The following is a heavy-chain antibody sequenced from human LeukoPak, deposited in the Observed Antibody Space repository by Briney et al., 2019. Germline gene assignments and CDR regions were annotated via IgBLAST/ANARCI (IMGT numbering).Heavy chain of an antibody. D-gene: IGHD6-13*01. J-gene: IGHJ6*02. CDR2: INPNSGGT. CDR1: GYTFTGYY. V-gene: IGHV1-2*02. CDR3: ARERLAAAGRGYYSSGMDV. Sequence: ASVKVSCKASGYTFTGYYMHWVRQAPGQGLEWMGWINPNSGGTNYAQKFQGRVTMTRDTSISTAYMELSRLRSDDTGVYYCARERLAAAGRGYYSSGMDVWAQGTTVTVSS.